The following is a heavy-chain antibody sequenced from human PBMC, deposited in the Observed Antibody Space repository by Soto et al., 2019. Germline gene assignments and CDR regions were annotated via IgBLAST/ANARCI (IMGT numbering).Heavy chain of an antibody. CDR3: ARDLPGGGCDY. Sequence: GGSLRLSCAASGFTVSSNYMSWVRQAPGKGLEWVSVIYSGGSTYYADSVKGRFTISRDNSKNTLYLQMNSLRAEDTAVCYCARDLPGGGCDYWGQGTLVTVSS. V-gene: IGHV3-53*01. D-gene: IGHD3-10*01. CDR1: GFTVSSNY. CDR2: IYSGGST. J-gene: IGHJ4*02.